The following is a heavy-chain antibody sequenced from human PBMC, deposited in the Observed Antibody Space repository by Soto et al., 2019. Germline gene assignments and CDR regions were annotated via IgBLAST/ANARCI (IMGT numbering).Heavy chain of an antibody. CDR2: IWYDGSNK. Sequence: ESGGGVVQPGRSLRLSCAASGFTFSSYGMHWVRQDPGKGLEWVAVIWYDGSNKYYADSVKGRFTISRDNSKNTLYLQMNSLKAEDTAGYYCARDGGCRDGDTVGCNWFDPWGQGTLVTVAS. V-gene: IGHV3-33*01. D-gene: IGHD6-19*01. CDR3: ARDGGCRDGDTVGCNWFDP. J-gene: IGHJ5*02. CDR1: GFTFSSYG.